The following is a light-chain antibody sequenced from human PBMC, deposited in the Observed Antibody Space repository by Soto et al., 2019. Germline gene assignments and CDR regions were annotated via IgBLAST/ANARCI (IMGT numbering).Light chain of an antibody. V-gene: IGKV1-8*01. CDR3: QQPNSYPLT. CDR1: QSISSW. J-gene: IGKJ4*01. Sequence: AIRMTQSPSSFSASTGDRVTITCRASQSISSWLAWYQQKPGKAPKLLIYAASTLQSGVPSRFSGSGSGTEFTLTISSLQPEDFATYYCQQPNSYPLTFGGGTKVDIK. CDR2: AAS.